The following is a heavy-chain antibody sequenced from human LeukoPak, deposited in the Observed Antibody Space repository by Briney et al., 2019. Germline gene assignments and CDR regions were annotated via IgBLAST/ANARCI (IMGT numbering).Heavy chain of an antibody. CDR3: ARVMSWGPYRNSWYDRRKPDSTGYYFDY. J-gene: IGHJ4*02. Sequence: PSQTLSLTCSVSGGSISSDDYSWSWIRQPPGKGLEWIGYIHHSGSTYYNSSLKSRVTISVDRSKNQFSLKLNSVTAADTAVYYCARVMSWGPYRNSWYDRRKPDSTGYYFDYWGQGTLVTVSS. D-gene: IGHD6-19*01. CDR1: GGSISSDDYS. V-gene: IGHV4-30-2*01. CDR2: IHHSGST.